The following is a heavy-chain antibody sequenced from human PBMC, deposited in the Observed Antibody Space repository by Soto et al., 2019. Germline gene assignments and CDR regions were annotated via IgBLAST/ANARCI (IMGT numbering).Heavy chain of an antibody. V-gene: IGHV4-61*01. J-gene: IGHJ5*02. Sequence: PSETLSLTCSVSGDSVSSGSYYWSWVRQPPGKGLEWIGYIFYSGNTNYNPSLQSRVTISVDTSKNQFSLKLRSVTAADTAMYYCARHYSGSYYSHWSDPWGQGTRVTVSS. CDR1: GDSVSSGSYY. D-gene: IGHD1-26*01. CDR2: IFYSGNT. CDR3: ARHYSGSYYSHWSDP.